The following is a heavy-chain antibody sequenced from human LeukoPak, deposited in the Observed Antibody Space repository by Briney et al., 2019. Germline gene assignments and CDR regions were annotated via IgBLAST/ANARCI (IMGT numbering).Heavy chain of an antibody. Sequence: PSETLSLTCAVYGGSFSGYYWSWIRQPPGKGLEWIGEINHSGSTNYNPSLKSRVTISVDTSKNQFSLKLSSVTAADTAVYYCARARDYGDYEFDYWGQGTLVTVSS. D-gene: IGHD4-17*01. J-gene: IGHJ4*02. CDR2: INHSGST. CDR1: GGSFSGYY. V-gene: IGHV4-34*01. CDR3: ARARDYGDYEFDY.